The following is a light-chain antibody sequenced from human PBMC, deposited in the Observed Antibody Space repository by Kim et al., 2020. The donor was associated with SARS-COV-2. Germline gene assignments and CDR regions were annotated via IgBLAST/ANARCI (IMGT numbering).Light chain of an antibody. Sequence: DIVMTQSPDSLAVSLGERATINCKSSQGVLARSNNNNYLAWYQQKPGQPPKPLICWASTRESGVPDRFSGSGSGTDFTLTINSLQAEDVAVYYCQQYYSAPLTFGGGTKVDIK. V-gene: IGKV4-1*01. CDR1: QGVLARSNNNNY. CDR3: QQYYSAPLT. CDR2: WAS. J-gene: IGKJ4*01.